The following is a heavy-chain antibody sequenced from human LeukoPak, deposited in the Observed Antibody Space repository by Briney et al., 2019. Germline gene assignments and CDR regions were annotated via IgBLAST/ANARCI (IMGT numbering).Heavy chain of an antibody. CDR3: ARGSSSWVVDY. CDR1: GGSISSGGYS. V-gene: IGHV4-30-2*01. J-gene: IGHJ4*02. CDR2: IYHSGST. D-gene: IGHD6-13*01. Sequence: SETLSLTCAVSGGSISSGGYSWSWIRQPPGKGLEWIGYIYHSGSTYYNPSLKSRVTISVDRSKDQFSLKLSSVTAADTAVYYCARGSSSWVVDYWGQGTLVTVSS.